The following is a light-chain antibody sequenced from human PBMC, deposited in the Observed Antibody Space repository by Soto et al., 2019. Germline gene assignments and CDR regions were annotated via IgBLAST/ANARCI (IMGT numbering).Light chain of an antibody. CDR2: GDD. CDR1: SSNIVNHY. V-gene: IGLV1-51*01. J-gene: IGLJ2*01. CDR3: ETWDGSLTTVV. Sequence: QSVLTRAPSVSAAPGQKVTMSCSGSSSNIVNHYVSWYQQLPGAAPKLLIYGDDKRPSGIPDRFSGSKSGTSATLGITGPQSGDEADYYCETWDGSLTTVVFGGGTKLTVL.